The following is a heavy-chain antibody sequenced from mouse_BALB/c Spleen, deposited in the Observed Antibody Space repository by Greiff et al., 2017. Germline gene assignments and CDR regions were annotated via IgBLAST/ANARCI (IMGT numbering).Heavy chain of an antibody. V-gene: IGHV5-12-2*01. CDR3: ARHRGDGYYEAWFAY. CDR1: GFTFSSYT. CDR2: ISNGGGST. J-gene: IGHJ3*01. D-gene: IGHD2-3*01. Sequence: EVQGVESGGGLVQPGGSLKLSCAASGFTFSSYTMSWVRQTPEKRLEWVAYISNGGGSTYYPDTVKGRFTISRDNAKNTLYLQMSSLKSEDTAMYYCARHRGDGYYEAWFAYWGQGTLVTVSA.